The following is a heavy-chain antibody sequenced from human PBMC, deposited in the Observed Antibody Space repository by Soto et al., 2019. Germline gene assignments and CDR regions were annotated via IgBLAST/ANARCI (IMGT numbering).Heavy chain of an antibody. CDR2: ISSSSSYI. CDR1: GFTFSSYS. V-gene: IGHV3-21*01. Sequence: LRLSCAASGFTFSSYSMNWVRQAPGEGLEWVSSISSSSSYIYYADSVKGRFTISRDNAKNSLYLQMNSLRAEDTAVYYCARDRDTAMVYYFDYWGQGTLVTVSS. J-gene: IGHJ4*02. CDR3: ARDRDTAMVYYFDY. D-gene: IGHD5-18*01.